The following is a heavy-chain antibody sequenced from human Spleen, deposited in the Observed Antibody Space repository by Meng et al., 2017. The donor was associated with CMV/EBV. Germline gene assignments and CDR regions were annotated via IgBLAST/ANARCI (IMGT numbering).Heavy chain of an antibody. D-gene: IGHD1-14*01. CDR1: GYSFSSYW. CDR3: ARRKRNTGDYYYYYGMDV. CDR2: IYPDDSDS. J-gene: IGHJ6*02. Sequence: GESLKISCKGSGYSFSSYWIGWVRQMPGKGLEWMGIIYPDDSDSRYSPSFQGQGTISADKSISTAYLQWTSVKASDTAMYYCARRKRNTGDYYYYYGMDVWGQGTTVTVSS. V-gene: IGHV5-51*01.